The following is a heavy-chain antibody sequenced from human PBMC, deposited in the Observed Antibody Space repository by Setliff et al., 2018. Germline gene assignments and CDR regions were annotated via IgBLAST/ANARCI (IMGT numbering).Heavy chain of an antibody. V-gene: IGHV4-38-2*01. J-gene: IGHJ5*02. CDR1: GYSISNGFY. D-gene: IGHD3-16*01. CDR3: ARALRSPLGGTAFVPVHFDP. Sequence: SETLSLTCAVSGYSISNGFYWGWIRQSPVKGLEWIGSLFDGGSAYYSPSLKSRASISLDASKNQFALKLTSATAADTAVYYCARALRSPLGGTAFVPVHFDPWGQGILVTVSS. CDR2: LFDGGSA.